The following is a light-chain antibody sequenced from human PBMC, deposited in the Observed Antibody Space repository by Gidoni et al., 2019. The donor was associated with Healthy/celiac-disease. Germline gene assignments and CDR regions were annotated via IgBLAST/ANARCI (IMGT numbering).Light chain of an antibody. CDR2: AAS. CDR1: QSSSSY. CDR3: QQSYSTPPWT. V-gene: IGKV1-39*01. J-gene: IGKJ1*01. Sequence: DIQMTQSPSSLSASVGDRVTITCRASQSSSSYLNWYQQKPGKAPKLLIYAASSLQSGVPSRCSGSGSGTDFTLTISSLQPEDFATYYCQQSYSTPPWTFGQGTKVEIK.